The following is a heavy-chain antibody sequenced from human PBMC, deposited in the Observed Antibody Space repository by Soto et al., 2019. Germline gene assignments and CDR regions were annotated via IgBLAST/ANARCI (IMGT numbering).Heavy chain of an antibody. J-gene: IGHJ4*02. D-gene: IGHD3-10*01. CDR3: ARHRKPDPSYYYGSGSHIDY. CDR2: IDPSDSYT. CDR1: GYSFTSYW. Sequence: GESLKISCKGSGYSFTSYWISWVRQMPGKGLEWMGRIDPSDSYTNYSPSFQGHVTISADKSISTAYLQWSSLKASDTAMYYCARHRKPDPSYYYGSGSHIDYWGQGTLVTVSS. V-gene: IGHV5-10-1*01.